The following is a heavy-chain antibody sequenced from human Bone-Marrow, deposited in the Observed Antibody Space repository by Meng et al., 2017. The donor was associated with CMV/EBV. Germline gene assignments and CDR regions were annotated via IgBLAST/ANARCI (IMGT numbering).Heavy chain of an antibody. CDR1: GFTFSDYY. D-gene: IGHD1-26*01. CDR2: INSDGSST. CDR3: ARVVGSGAYFDY. V-gene: IGHV3-74*01. Sequence: GESLKISCAASGFTFSDYYMSWIRQAPGKGLVWVSRINSDGSSTNYADSVKGRFTISRDNAKNTLFLQMNSLRAEDTAVYYCARVVGSGAYFDYWGQGTLVTVSS. J-gene: IGHJ4*02.